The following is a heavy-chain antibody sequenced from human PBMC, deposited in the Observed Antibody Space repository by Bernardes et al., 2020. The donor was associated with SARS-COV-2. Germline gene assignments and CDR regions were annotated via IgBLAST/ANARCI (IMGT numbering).Heavy chain of an antibody. V-gene: IGHV1-18*01. D-gene: IGHD2-2*02. CDR3: ARDEGVIVVVPAAISYYYYGMDV. J-gene: IGHJ6*02. CDR2: ISAYNGNT. CDR1: GYTFTSYG. Sequence: ASVKVSCKASGYTFTSYGISWVRQAPGQGLEWMGWISAYNGNTNYAQKLQGRVTMTTDTSTSTAYMELRSLRSDDTAVYYCARDEGVIVVVPAAISYYYYGMDVWGQGTTVTVSS.